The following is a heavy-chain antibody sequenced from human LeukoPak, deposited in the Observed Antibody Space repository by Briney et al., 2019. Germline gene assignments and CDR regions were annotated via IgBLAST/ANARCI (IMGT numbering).Heavy chain of an antibody. CDR3: ARAPSARLYYFDY. CDR1: GFTFSSYE. D-gene: IGHD6-25*01. CDR2: ISSSGSTI. V-gene: IGHV3-48*03. Sequence: GGSLRLSCAASGFTFSSYEMNWVRQAPGKGLEWVSYISSSGSTIYYADSVKGRFTISRDNAKNTLYLQMNSLRAEDTAVYYCARAPSARLYYFDYWGQGTLVTVSS. J-gene: IGHJ4*02.